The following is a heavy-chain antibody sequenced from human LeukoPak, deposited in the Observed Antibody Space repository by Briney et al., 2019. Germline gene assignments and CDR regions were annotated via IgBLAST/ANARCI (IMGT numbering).Heavy chain of an antibody. D-gene: IGHD3-10*01. V-gene: IGHV1-2*02. CDR2: INPNSGGT. J-gene: IGHJ4*02. CDR1: GYTFTGYY. CDR3: ARAEAYYYGSGSYYWFDY. Sequence: GASVSVSCTASGYTFTGYYMHWVRPAPGQGLEWVGWINPNSGGTNYAQKFQGRVTMTRDTSISTAYMELSRLRSDDTAVYYCARAEAYYYGSGSYYWFDYWGQGTLVTVSS.